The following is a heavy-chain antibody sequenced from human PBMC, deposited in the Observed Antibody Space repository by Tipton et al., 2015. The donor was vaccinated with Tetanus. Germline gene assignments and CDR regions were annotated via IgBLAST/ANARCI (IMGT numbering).Heavy chain of an antibody. CDR3: ARELDYAGQFGFSFGF. D-gene: IGHD4-17*01. CDR2: TYYRSKWYN. V-gene: IGHV6-1*01. CDR1: GDSVDTNRAA. J-gene: IGHJ4*02. Sequence: LVKPTETLSLTCVISGDSVDTNRAAWNWIRQSTSRGLEWLGRTYYRSKWYNDYAESLKSRIVINPDTSKNQFSLQLNSVTPEDTAVYYCARELDYAGQFGFSFGFWGQGTLVTVSS.